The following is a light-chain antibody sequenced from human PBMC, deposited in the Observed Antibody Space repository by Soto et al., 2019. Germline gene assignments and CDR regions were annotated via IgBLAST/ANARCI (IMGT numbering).Light chain of an antibody. CDR2: ASS. Sequence: DIQRAQSSFTLSLSLVDRVTVTCRASQGIGTYLVWYQQKSGKAPTVLIYASSTLQTGVPSRFSGSGSGTDFSLTISSLHPEDVATYYCQQVDSHPRTFGQGTKVDI. V-gene: IGKV1-9*01. CDR1: QGIGTY. CDR3: QQVDSHPRT. J-gene: IGKJ1*01.